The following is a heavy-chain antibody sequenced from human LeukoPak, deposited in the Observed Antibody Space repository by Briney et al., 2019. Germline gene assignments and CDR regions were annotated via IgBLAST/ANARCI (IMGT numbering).Heavy chain of an antibody. J-gene: IGHJ4*02. CDR3: ARLGYSYGGAYVGY. D-gene: IGHD5-18*01. CDR2: ISSSSSYI. CDR1: GFTFSSYW. V-gene: IGHV3-21*01. Sequence: GGSLRLSCAASGFTFSSYWMSWVRQAPGKGLEWVSSISSSSSYIYYADSVKGRFTISRDNAKNSLYLQMNSLRAEDTAVYYCARLGYSYGGAYVGYWGQGTLVTVSS.